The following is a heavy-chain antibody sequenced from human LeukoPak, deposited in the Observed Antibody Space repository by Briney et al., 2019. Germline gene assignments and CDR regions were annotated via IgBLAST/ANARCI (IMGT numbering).Heavy chain of an antibody. J-gene: IGHJ4*02. V-gene: IGHV3-48*03. CDR1: GFTFSSYE. D-gene: IGHD6-13*01. CDR3: ARDSNISWRY. CDR2: ISSSSNTI. Sequence: PGGSLRLSCAASGFTFSSYEMNWVRQAPGKGLEWVSYISSSSNTIYYADSVKGRFTISRDNAKNSLYLQMNSLRAEDTAVYYCARDSNISWRYWGQGTLVTVSS.